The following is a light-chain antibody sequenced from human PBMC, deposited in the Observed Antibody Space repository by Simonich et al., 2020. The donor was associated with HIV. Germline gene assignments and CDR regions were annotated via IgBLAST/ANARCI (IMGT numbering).Light chain of an antibody. CDR2: EGS. Sequence: DIVMTQSPLSLPVTPGEPASISCMSSQSLLHSNGYNYLDWYLQKPGQSPQRLIYEGSSRFSGGPERFSGSGSGTDFTLRISRVEAEDVGIYYCMQGIYLPYTFGQGTKLEIK. J-gene: IGKJ2*01. V-gene: IGKV2-29*02. CDR3: MQGIYLPYT. CDR1: QSLLHSNGYNY.